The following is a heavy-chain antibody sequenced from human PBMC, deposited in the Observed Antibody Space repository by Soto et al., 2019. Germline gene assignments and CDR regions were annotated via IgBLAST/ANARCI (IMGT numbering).Heavy chain of an antibody. CDR3: AHSRVFDWFDP. J-gene: IGHJ5*02. Sequence: SGPTLVNPTPPLTLTCTFSGFSLSSSEVGVGWIRQPPGKALEWLALIFWNDDERYNPSLKSRLTITKDISKNQVVLTMTNMDPVDTATYYCAHSRVFDWFDPWGQGTLVTVSS. CDR1: GFSLSSSEVG. CDR2: IFWNDDE. V-gene: IGHV2-5*01. D-gene: IGHD6-13*01.